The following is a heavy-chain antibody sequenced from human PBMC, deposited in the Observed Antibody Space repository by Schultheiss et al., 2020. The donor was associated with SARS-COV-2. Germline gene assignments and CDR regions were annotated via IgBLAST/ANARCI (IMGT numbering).Heavy chain of an antibody. D-gene: IGHD6-19*01. V-gene: IGHV4-34*01. J-gene: IGHJ4*02. CDR1: GGSFSGYY. CDR3: ARGAVAALDY. Sequence: SETLSLTCAVYGGSFSGYYWSWIRQPPGKGLEWIGEINHSGSTNYNPSLKSRVTISVDTSKNQFSLKLSSVTAADTAVYYCARGAVAALDYWGQGTLVTVS. CDR2: INHSGST.